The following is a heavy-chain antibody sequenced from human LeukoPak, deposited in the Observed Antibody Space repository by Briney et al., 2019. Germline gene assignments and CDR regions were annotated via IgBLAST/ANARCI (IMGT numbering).Heavy chain of an antibody. J-gene: IGHJ4*02. CDR1: DGSVSSGSYY. V-gene: IGHV4-61*01. CDR3: ARATSGSGSDY. D-gene: IGHD6-19*01. CDR2: IYYSGST. Sequence: SETLSLTCTVSDGSVSSGSYYWSWIRQPPGKGLEWIGYIYYSGSTNYNPSLKSRVTISVDTSKNQFSLKLSSVTAADTAVYYCARATSGSGSDYWGQGTLVTVSS.